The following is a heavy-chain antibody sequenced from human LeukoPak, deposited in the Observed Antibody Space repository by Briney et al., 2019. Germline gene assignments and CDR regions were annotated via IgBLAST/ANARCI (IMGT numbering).Heavy chain of an antibody. D-gene: IGHD3-3*01. CDR1: GFTFSSYW. V-gene: IGHV3-7*01. CDR3: ARDQDFWSGYFFDY. Sequence: GGSLRLSCAASGFTFSSYWMHWVRQAPGKGLEWVANVKQDGSEKYYVDSVKGRFTISRDNAKNSLYLQMNSLRAEDTAVYYCARDQDFWSGYFFDYWGQGTLVTVSS. J-gene: IGHJ4*02. CDR2: VKQDGSEK.